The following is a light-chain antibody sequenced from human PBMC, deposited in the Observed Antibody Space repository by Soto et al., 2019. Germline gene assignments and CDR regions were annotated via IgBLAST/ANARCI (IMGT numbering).Light chain of an antibody. CDR1: TSDIGGYNL. CDR2: EGN. Sequence: QSALTQPASVSGSPGQSITISCTGTTSDIGGYNLVSWYQQHPGKAPKLMIYEGNKRPSGVSTRFSGSKSGNTASLTISGLQAEDEADYYCCSYAASTTLIFGGGTKLTVL. V-gene: IGLV2-23*01. J-gene: IGLJ2*01. CDR3: CSYAASTTLI.